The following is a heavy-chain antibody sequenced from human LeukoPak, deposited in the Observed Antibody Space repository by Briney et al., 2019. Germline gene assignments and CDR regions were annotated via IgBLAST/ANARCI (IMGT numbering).Heavy chain of an antibody. V-gene: IGHV3-20*04. CDR1: GFTFDDYG. CDR2: INWNGGST. CDR3: AREMVVAALSSYMDV. Sequence: GGSLRLSCAASGFTFDDYGMSWVRQAPGKGLEWVSGINWNGGSTGYADSVKGRFTISRGNAKNSLYLQMNSLRAEDTALYYCAREMVVAALSSYMDVWGKGTTVTVSS. D-gene: IGHD2-15*01. J-gene: IGHJ6*03.